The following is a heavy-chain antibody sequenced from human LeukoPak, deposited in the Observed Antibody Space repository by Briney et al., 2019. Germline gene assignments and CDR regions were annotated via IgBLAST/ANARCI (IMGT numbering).Heavy chain of an antibody. CDR3: ARGTTSGWYAGLFDY. V-gene: IGHV3-30*04. Sequence: PGGSLRLSCAASGFTFNSYAMHWVRQAPGKGLEWVAVISYDGTNKYYADSVKGRFTISRDNSKNTLYVQMNSLRGEDTAVFYCARGTTSGWYAGLFDYWGQGTLVTVSS. CDR1: GFTFNSYA. CDR2: ISYDGTNK. D-gene: IGHD6-19*01. J-gene: IGHJ4*02.